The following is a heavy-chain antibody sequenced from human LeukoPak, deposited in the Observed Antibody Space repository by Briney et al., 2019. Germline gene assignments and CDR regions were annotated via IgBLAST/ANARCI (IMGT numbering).Heavy chain of an antibody. D-gene: IGHD3-3*01. CDR1: GFTFSTFW. Sequence: GSLRLSCAASGFTFSTFWMSWVRQAPGEGLEWVANIKQDGSEKYYVDFEKGRFTISRDNAKNSLYLQMNSLRAEDTAVYYCARDESLGDFWSGYFDAFDIWGQGTMVTVSS. V-gene: IGHV3-7*01. CDR3: ARDESLGDFWSGYFDAFDI. J-gene: IGHJ3*02. CDR2: IKQDGSEK.